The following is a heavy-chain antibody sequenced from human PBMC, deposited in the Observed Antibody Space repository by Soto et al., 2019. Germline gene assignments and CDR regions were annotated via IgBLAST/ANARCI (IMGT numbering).Heavy chain of an antibody. CDR3: AKEKVYSNHQYYFDS. J-gene: IGHJ4*02. CDR1: GFTFENYA. Sequence: HPGGSLRLSCAASGFTFENYAMHWVRLGPWKGLEWDSGISWHSGTIGYAESLRGRFTISRDNAKNSLYLQMNSLRPEDTALYHCAKEKVYSNHQYYFDSWGQGTLVTVSS. CDR2: ISWHSGTI. D-gene: IGHD4-4*01. V-gene: IGHV3-9*01.